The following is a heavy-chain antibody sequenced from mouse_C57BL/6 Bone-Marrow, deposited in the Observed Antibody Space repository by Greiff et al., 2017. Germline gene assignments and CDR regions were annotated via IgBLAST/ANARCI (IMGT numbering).Heavy chain of an antibody. Sequence: EVKLVESGGGLVQPGGSLKLSCAASGFTFSDYYMYWVRQTPEKRLEWVAYISNGGGSTYYPDTVKGRFTISRDNAKNTLYLQMSRLKSEDTAMYYCARHMVTTPHYYAMDYWGQGTSVTVSS. D-gene: IGHD2-2*01. CDR1: GFTFSDYY. V-gene: IGHV5-12*01. J-gene: IGHJ4*01. CDR2: ISNGGGST. CDR3: ARHMVTTPHYYAMDY.